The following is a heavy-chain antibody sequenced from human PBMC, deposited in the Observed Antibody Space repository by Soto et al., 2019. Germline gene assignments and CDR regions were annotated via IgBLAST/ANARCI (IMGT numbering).Heavy chain of an antibody. CDR2: IYSGGST. Sequence: GGSLRLSCAASGFTVSSNYMSWVRQAPGKGLEWVSVIYSGGSTYYADSVKGRFTISRDNSKNTLYLQMNSLRAEDTAVYYCARGYDFWSGYLSDYYYGMDVWGQGTTVTVSS. D-gene: IGHD3-3*01. J-gene: IGHJ6*02. V-gene: IGHV3-66*01. CDR3: ARGYDFWSGYLSDYYYGMDV. CDR1: GFTVSSNY.